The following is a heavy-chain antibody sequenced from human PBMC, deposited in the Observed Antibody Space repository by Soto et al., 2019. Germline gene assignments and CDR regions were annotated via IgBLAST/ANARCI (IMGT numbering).Heavy chain of an antibody. CDR3: ARDLLTTVTYDY. D-gene: IGHD4-4*01. Sequence: EVQLVESGGGLVQPGGSLRLSCAASGFTVSSNYMSWVRQAPGKGLEWVSVIYSGGSTYYADSVKGRFTISRDNSKNTLYLQMNSLIAEDTAVYYCARDLLTTVTYDYWGQGTLVTVSS. CDR1: GFTVSSNY. J-gene: IGHJ4*02. V-gene: IGHV3-66*01. CDR2: IYSGGST.